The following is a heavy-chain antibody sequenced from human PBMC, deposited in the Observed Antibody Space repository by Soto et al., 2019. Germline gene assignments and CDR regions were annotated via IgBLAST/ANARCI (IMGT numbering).Heavy chain of an antibody. CDR2: IIPIFGTA. D-gene: IGHD6-13*01. J-gene: IGHJ4*02. CDR1: GGTFSSYA. V-gene: IGHV1-69*13. Sequence: SVKVSCKASGGTFSSYAISWVRQAPGQGLEWMGGIIPIFGTANYAQKFQGRVTITADESTSTAYMELSSLRSEDTAVYYCANDPLPGIAAAGNFDYWGQGTLVTVSS. CDR3: ANDPLPGIAAAGNFDY.